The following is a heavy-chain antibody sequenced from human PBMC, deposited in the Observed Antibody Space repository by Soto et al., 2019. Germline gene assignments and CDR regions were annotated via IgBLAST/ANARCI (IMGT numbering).Heavy chain of an antibody. CDR1: GFTFSSYA. D-gene: IGHD3-22*01. Sequence: GSLRLSCAASGFTFSSYAMSWVRQAPGKGLEWVSAISGSGGSTYYADSVKGRFTISRDNSKNTLYLQMNSLRAEDTAVYYCAKPYDSSGYYYYFDYWGQGTLVTVSS. V-gene: IGHV3-23*01. CDR2: ISGSGGST. CDR3: AKPYDSSGYYYYFDY. J-gene: IGHJ4*02.